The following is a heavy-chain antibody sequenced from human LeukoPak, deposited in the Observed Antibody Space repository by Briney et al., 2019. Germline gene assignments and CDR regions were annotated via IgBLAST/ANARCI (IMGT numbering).Heavy chain of an antibody. CDR1: GYTFTNYW. CDR2: IYPDDSDT. J-gene: IGHJ4*02. Sequence: GESLKISCKGSGYTFTNYWIGWVRQMPGKGLEWMGIIYPDDSDTRYSPSFEGQVTFSADKSTSTAYLQWSSLQASDTAMYYCARSRPFDYWGQGTLVTVPS. CDR3: ARSRPFDY. V-gene: IGHV5-51*01.